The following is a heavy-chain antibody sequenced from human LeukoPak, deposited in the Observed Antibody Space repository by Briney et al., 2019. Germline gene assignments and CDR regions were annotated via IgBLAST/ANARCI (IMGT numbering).Heavy chain of an antibody. CDR1: GGTFSSYA. CDR3: ASRDLDATPDCSSTSCYTRFDY. J-gene: IGHJ4*02. D-gene: IGHD2-2*02. CDR2: IIPIFGTA. V-gene: IGHV1-69*01. Sequence: ASVKVSCKASGGTFSSYAISWVRQAPGQGLEWMGGIIPIFGTANYAQKFQGRVTITADESTSTAYMELSSLRSEDTAVYYCASRDLDATPDCSSTSCYTRFDYWGQGTLVTVSS.